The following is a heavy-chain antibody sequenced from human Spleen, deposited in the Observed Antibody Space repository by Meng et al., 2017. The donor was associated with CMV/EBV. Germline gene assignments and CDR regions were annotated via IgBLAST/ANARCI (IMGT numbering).Heavy chain of an antibody. Sequence: GESLKISCAASGFTFSSYEMNWVRQAPGKGLEWVSYISSSGSTIYYADSVKGRFTISRDNAKNSLYLQMNSLRAEDTAVYYCAREGGRYPRGIYYYYGMDVWGQGTTVTVSS. CDR1: GFTFSSYE. J-gene: IGHJ6*02. D-gene: IGHD1-1*01. V-gene: IGHV3-48*03. CDR2: ISSSGSTI. CDR3: AREGGRYPRGIYYYYGMDV.